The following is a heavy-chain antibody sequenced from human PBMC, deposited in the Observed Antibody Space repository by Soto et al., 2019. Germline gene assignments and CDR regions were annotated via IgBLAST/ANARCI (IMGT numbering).Heavy chain of an antibody. CDR1: GGSISSYY. CDR3: ARFEYGSGSYYNAFDP. Sequence: SETLSLTCTVSGGSISSYYWSWIRQPPGKGLEWIGYIYYSGSTNYNPSLKSRVTISVDTSKNQFSLKLSSVTAADTAVYYCARFEYGSGSYYNAFDPWGQGSLVTVSS. J-gene: IGHJ5*02. V-gene: IGHV4-59*01. CDR2: IYYSGST. D-gene: IGHD3-10*01.